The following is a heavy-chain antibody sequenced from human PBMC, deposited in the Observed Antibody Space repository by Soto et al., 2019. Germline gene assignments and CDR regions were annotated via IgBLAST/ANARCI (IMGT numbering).Heavy chain of an antibody. D-gene: IGHD2-2*01. CDR2: ISSSGSTI. CDR3: ATTIVVVPAAAFDY. J-gene: IGHJ4*02. Sequence: GGSLRLSCAASGFTFSSYEMNWVRQAPGKGLEWVSYISSSGSTIYYADSVKGRFTISRDNAKNSLYLQMNSLRAEDTAVYYCATTIVVVPAAAFDYWGQGT. CDR1: GFTFSSYE. V-gene: IGHV3-48*03.